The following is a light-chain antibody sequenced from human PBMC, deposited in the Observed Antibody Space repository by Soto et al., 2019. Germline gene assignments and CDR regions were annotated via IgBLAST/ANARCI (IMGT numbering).Light chain of an antibody. CDR3: SSYTSNSTPYV. Sequence: QSALTQPASVSGSPGQSITISCTGTSSDVGGYNYVSWYQQHPGKAPKLMIYEVSEWPSGVSDRFSGSMSGNTASRTISGLQAEDEADYYCSSYTSNSTPYVFGTGTKVTVL. CDR2: EVS. J-gene: IGLJ1*01. V-gene: IGLV2-14*01. CDR1: SSDVGGYNY.